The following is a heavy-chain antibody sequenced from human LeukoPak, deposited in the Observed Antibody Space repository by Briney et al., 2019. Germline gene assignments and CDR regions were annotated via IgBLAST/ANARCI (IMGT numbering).Heavy chain of an antibody. V-gene: IGHV3-48*04. CDR1: GFSFSNYY. CDR2: INGRGGII. J-gene: IGHJ4*02. CDR3: AREGDGSRYYFDY. Sequence: PGGSLRLSCKASGFSFSNYYMNWVRQARGKGLEWLSHINGRGGIINYADSVNGRFTISRDNARNSLDLHMSSLGAEDTAVYYCAREGDGSRYYFDYWGQGIRVTVSS. D-gene: IGHD2-21*01.